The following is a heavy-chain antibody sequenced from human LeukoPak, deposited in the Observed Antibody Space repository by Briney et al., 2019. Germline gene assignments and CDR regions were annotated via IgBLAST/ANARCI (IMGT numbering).Heavy chain of an antibody. J-gene: IGHJ3*02. V-gene: IGHV1-2*02. D-gene: IGHD3-10*01. Sequence: ASVKVSCKASGYTFTGYYMHWVRQAPGQGLEWMGWINPSSGGTNYAQKFQGRVTMTRDTSISTAYMELSRLRSDDTAVYYCARNRLTMVRGVIDAFDIWGQGTMVTVSS. CDR3: ARNRLTMVRGVIDAFDI. CDR2: INPSSGGT. CDR1: GYTFTGYY.